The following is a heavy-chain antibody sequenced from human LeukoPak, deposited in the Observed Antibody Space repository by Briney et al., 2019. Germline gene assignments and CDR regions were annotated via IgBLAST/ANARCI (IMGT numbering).Heavy chain of an antibody. Sequence: RSETLSLTCTVSGGSIGRFHWSWIRQIPGKGLDHIGYIYYNGNTNYNPSLKSRVTMSVDASKNQFSLNVTSVTAADTAVYYCARVGNHGDYTFFDYWGQGTLVTVAS. CDR2: IYYNGNT. J-gene: IGHJ4*02. CDR1: GGSIGRFH. D-gene: IGHD4-17*01. V-gene: IGHV4-59*01. CDR3: ARVGNHGDYTFFDY.